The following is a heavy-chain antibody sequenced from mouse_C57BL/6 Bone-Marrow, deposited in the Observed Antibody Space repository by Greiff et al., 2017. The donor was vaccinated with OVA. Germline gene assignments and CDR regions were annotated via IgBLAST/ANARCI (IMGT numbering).Heavy chain of an antibody. D-gene: IGHD1-1*01. CDR3: AGYGSSYGAMDY. CDR1: GYTFTDYY. Sequence: EVQLQQSGPVLVKPGASVKMSCKASGYTFTDYYMNWVKQSHGKSLEWIGVINPYNGGTSYNQKFKGKATLTVDKSSSTAYMELNSLTSEDSAVYYCAGYGSSYGAMDYWGQGTSVTVSS. CDR2: INPYNGGT. J-gene: IGHJ4*01. V-gene: IGHV1-19*01.